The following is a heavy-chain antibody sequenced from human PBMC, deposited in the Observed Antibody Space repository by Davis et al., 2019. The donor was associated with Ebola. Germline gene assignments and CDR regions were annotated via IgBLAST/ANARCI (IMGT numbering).Heavy chain of an antibody. J-gene: IGHJ6*02. Sequence: GESLKISCAASGFTFSIFGMHWVRQAPGKGLEWVAVISYDGSDKNYADSVKGRFTISRDNSKNTLYLQMNSLRAEDTAVYYCARGGRTTVTTGYYGMDVWGQGTTVTVSS. D-gene: IGHD4-11*01. CDR2: ISYDGSDK. CDR3: ARGGRTTVTTGYYGMDV. V-gene: IGHV3-30*03. CDR1: GFTFSIFG.